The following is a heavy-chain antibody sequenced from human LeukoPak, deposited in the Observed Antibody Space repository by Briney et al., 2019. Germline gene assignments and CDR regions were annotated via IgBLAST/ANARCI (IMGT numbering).Heavy chain of an antibody. V-gene: IGHV4-39*01. CDR2: IYYSGST. CDR3: ASFPIVVVITTFAFDI. D-gene: IGHD3-22*01. CDR1: GGSISSSSYY. Sequence: SETLSLTCTVSGGSISSSSYYWGWIRQPPGKGLEWIGSIYYSGSTYYNPSLKSRVTISVDTSKNQFSLKLSSVTAADTAVYYCASFPIVVVITTFAFDIRGQGTMVTVSS. J-gene: IGHJ3*02.